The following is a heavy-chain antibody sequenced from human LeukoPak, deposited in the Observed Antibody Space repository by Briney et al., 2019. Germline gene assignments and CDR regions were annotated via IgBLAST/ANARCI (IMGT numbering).Heavy chain of an antibody. CDR1: GFTFHHYY. D-gene: IGHD5-12*01. Sequence: GGSLRLSCAASGFTFHHYYMHWVRHPPGEGLEWVSLISWDGGITYYADSVRGRFTISRDNSKNSLSLEMNSLRTEDTALYYCAKDSNTGGYSFGSWGQGTLVTVTS. CDR2: ISWDGGIT. J-gene: IGHJ4*02. CDR3: AKDSNTGGYSFGS. V-gene: IGHV3-43*01.